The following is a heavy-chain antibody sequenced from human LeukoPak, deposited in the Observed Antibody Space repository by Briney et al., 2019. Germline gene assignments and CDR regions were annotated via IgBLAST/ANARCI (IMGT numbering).Heavy chain of an antibody. D-gene: IGHD7-27*01. J-gene: IGHJ3*02. V-gene: IGHV4-59*08. Sequence: SETLSLPRSVSGGPICNYYWIWTRQPPGEGLEGIGYLYYSGRPNYNPSLKSRVTISVDTSKIHFSLKLSSVTAAATAVYYWATQLGFSYSDAFDIWGQGTMVTVSS. CDR1: GGPICNYY. CDR2: LYYSGRP. CDR3: ATQLGFSYSDAFDI.